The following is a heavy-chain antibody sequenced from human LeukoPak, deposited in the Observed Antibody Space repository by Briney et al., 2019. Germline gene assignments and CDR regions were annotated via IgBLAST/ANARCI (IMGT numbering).Heavy chain of an antibody. D-gene: IGHD3-10*01. CDR3: ARPQAGAFDI. CDR1: GFTFSSYA. CDR2: IRSDGSNK. J-gene: IGHJ3*02. V-gene: IGHV3-30*02. Sequence: GGSLRLSCAASGFTFSSYAMHWVRQAPGKGLEWVAFIRSDGSNKSYADSVKGRFTISRDNSKNTLYLQMNSLRTEDTAVYYCARPQAGAFDIWGQGTMVTVSS.